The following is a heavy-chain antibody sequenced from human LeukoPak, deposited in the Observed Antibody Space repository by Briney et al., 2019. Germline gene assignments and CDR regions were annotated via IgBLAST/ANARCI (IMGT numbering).Heavy chain of an antibody. J-gene: IGHJ5*02. D-gene: IGHD3-22*01. CDR1: GFTFSSYE. CDR3: ASVSGGVVAEGLWFDP. V-gene: IGHV3-48*03. Sequence: GGSLRLSCAASGFTFSSYEMNWVRQAPGKGLEWVSYISSSGSTIYYADSVKGRFTISRDNAKNSLYLRMNSLRAEDTAVYYCASVSGGVVAEGLWFDPWGQGTLVTVSS. CDR2: ISSSGSTI.